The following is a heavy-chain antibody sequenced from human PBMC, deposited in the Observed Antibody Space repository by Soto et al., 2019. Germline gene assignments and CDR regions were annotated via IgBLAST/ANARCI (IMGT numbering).Heavy chain of an antibody. CDR2: VKSKTDGGTT. D-gene: IGHD3-22*01. J-gene: IGHJ4*01. CDR1: GFIFSNAW. CDR3: TTDSYSPMIVIRFDY. V-gene: IGHV3-15*07. Sequence: GGSLRLSCAASGFIFSNAWINWVRQAPGKGLEWVGRVKSKTDGGTTDFAAPVKGRFAISRDDSKNMVYLQMNSLKTEDTALYFCTTDSYSPMIVIRFDYWGHGTLVTVSS.